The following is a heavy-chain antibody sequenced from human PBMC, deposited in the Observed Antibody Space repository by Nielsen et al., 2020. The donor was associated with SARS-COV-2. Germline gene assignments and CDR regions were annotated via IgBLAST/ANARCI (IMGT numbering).Heavy chain of an antibody. D-gene: IGHD5-12*01. J-gene: IGHJ2*01. CDR3: ARSATNLIYWYFDL. CDR2: IIPIVDIR. Sequence: SVKVSCKASGGTFSTHSISWVRQAPGQGREWMGRIIPIVDIRDYAQSFQGRVTITADKSTSTAYMELSSLSSEDTALYYCARSATNLIYWYFDLWGRGTLVTVSS. V-gene: IGHV1-69*02. CDR1: GGTFSTHS.